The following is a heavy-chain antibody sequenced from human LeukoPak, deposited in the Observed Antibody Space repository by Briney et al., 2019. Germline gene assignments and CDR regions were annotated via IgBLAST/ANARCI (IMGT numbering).Heavy chain of an antibody. CDR2: IYYSGST. D-gene: IGHD5-24*01. CDR1: GGSINSYY. CDR3: ARTDGHNFDY. V-gene: IGHV4-59*01. J-gene: IGHJ4*02. Sequence: SETLSLTCSVSGGSINSYYWSWIRQPPGKGLEWIGYIYYSGSTNYNPSLKSRVTISVDTSKNQFSLKLSSVTAADTAVYYCARTDGHNFDYWGQGTLVTVSS.